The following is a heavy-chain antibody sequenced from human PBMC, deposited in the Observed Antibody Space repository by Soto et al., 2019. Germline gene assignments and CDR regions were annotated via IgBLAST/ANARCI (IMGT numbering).Heavy chain of an antibody. J-gene: IGHJ4*02. CDR2: INHSGST. CDR3: ARDHRETYCGGDRPRGNFDY. V-gene: IGHV4-34*01. D-gene: IGHD2-21*02. Sequence: SETLSLTCAVYGGSFSGYDWSWIRQPPGKGLEWIGEINHSGSTNYNPSLKSRVTISVDTSKNQFSLKLSSVTAADTAVYYCARDHRETYCGGDRPRGNFDYWGQGTLVTVSS. CDR1: GGSFSGYD.